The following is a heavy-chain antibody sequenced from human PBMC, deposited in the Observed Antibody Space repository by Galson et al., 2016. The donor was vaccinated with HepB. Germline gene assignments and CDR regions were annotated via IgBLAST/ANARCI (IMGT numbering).Heavy chain of an antibody. D-gene: IGHD5-12*01. CDR3: ARDIGYSGYEIFDY. V-gene: IGHV1-18*01. J-gene: IGHJ4*02. CDR1: GYSFNSYA. CDR2: ISAYNGNT. Sequence: SVKVSCKASGYSFNSYAISWVRQAPGQGLEWMGWISAYNGNTNYAQKLQGRVTMTTDTSTSTAYMELRSLRSDDTAVYYCARDIGYSGYEIFDYWGQGTLVTVSS.